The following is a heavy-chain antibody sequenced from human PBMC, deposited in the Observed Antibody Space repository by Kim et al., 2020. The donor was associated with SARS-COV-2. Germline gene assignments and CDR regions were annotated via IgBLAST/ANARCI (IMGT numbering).Heavy chain of an antibody. V-gene: IGHV4-31*03. CDR1: GGSISSGGYY. CDR3: ARARITMIVVDAFDI. J-gene: IGHJ3*02. D-gene: IGHD3-22*01. CDR2: IYYSGST. Sequence: SETLSLTCTVSGGSISSGGYYWSWIRQHPGKGLEWIGYIYYSGSTYYNPSLKSRVTISVDTSKNQFSLKLSSVTAADTAGYYCARARITMIVVDAFDIWGQRTMVTVSS.